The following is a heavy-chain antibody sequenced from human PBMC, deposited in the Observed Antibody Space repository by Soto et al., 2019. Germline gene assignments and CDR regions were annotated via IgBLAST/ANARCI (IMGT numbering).Heavy chain of an antibody. V-gene: IGHV4-34*01. CDR2: INHSGST. CDR3: ARGPQYIYGYPFDY. CDR1: GGSFSGYY. Sequence: PSETLSLTCAVYGGSFSGYYWSWIRQPPGKGLEWIGEINHSGSTNYNPSLKSRVTISVDTSKNQFSLKLSSVTAADTAVYYCARGPQYIYGYPFDYWGQETLVTVSS. D-gene: IGHD5-18*01. J-gene: IGHJ4*02.